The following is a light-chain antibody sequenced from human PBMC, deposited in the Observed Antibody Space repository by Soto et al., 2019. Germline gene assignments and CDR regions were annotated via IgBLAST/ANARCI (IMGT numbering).Light chain of an antibody. CDR2: CAS. CDR3: QQRSNWPQT. V-gene: IGKV3D-20*02. CDR1: RSFGSTS. Sequence: LPLLPGQRATLSRRASRSFGSTSLAWYQQKPGQSPRLLIYCASSRAAGIPDSFSGSGSGTDFTLTISSLEPEDFAVYYGQQRSNWPQTFGQGTKVDIK. J-gene: IGKJ1*01.